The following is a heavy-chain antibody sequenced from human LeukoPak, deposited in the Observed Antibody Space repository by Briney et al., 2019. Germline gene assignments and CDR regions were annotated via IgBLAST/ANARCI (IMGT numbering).Heavy chain of an antibody. V-gene: IGHV3-30-3*01. Sequence: HPGRSLRLSCAASGFTFSSYAMHWVRQAPGKGLEWVAVTSYDGSNKYYADSVKGRFTTSRDNSKNTLYLQMNSLRAEDTAVYYCARDGLRYNWNDFDYWGQGTLVTVSS. CDR3: ARDGLRYNWNDFDY. CDR2: TSYDGSNK. J-gene: IGHJ4*02. CDR1: GFTFSSYA. D-gene: IGHD1-1*01.